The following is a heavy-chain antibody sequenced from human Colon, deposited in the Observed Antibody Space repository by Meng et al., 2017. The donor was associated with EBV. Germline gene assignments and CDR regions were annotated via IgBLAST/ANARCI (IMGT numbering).Heavy chain of an antibody. CDR1: GDSISSTDYY. D-gene: IGHD3-22*01. CDR2: IYYSGSR. Sequence: VKLKESGPGLVKPSPTLSLTCTVSGDSISSTDYYWSWVRQPPGKGLEWTGYIYYSGSRYYNPSLKSRVTISVDTSKNQFSLKLSSVTAADTAVYYCARVTGKIYYDGSGYPEAFDYWGQGTLVTVSS. CDR3: ARVTGKIYYDGSGYPEAFDY. J-gene: IGHJ4*02. V-gene: IGHV4-30-4*01.